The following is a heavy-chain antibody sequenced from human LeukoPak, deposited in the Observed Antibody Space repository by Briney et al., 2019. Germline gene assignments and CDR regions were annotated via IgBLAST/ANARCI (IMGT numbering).Heavy chain of an antibody. V-gene: IGHV4-4*07. CDR1: GGSISSYY. D-gene: IGHD6-13*01. J-gene: IGHJ4*02. CDR2: IYSTGST. Sequence: SEALSLTCTVSGGSISSYYWSWIRQPAGQGLEWIGRIYSTGSTNYNPSLKSRVTMSVDTSKNQFSLRLRSVTAADTAVYYCARQIASAGTAGFDFWGQGALVTVSS. CDR3: ARQIASAGTAGFDF.